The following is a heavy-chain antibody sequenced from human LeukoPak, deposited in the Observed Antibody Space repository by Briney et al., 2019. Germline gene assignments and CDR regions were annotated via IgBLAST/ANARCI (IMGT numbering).Heavy chain of an antibody. J-gene: IGHJ5*02. CDR3: ARKPSYLNWFDH. CDR1: GFTFTNYA. CDR2: IGASGENT. V-gene: IGHV3-23*01. Sequence: GGSLRLSCAASGFTFTNYAMTWIRQAPGKGLEWVSAIGASGENTFYADSVKGRFTISRDNSKNTLHLQMNSLRVEDTAVYYCARKPSYLNWFDHWGQGTLVTVSS.